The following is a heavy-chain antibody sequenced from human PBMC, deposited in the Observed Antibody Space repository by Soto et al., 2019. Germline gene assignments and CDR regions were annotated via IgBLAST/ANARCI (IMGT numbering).Heavy chain of an antibody. D-gene: IGHD3-22*01. J-gene: IGHJ1*01. CDR3: TRLYGSSGYYLGFFQH. Sequence: GGSLRLSCAASGFTFNDAWMNWVRQAPGKGLEWVGRIKSKTDGETTDYAAPVKGRFTISRDDSKNTLYLQMNSLKTEDTAVYYCTRLYGSSGYYLGFFQHWGQGSLVPVSS. CDR1: GFTFNDAW. V-gene: IGHV3-15*07. CDR2: IKSKTDGETT.